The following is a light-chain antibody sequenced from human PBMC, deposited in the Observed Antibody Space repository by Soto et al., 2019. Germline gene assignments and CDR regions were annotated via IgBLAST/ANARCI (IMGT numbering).Light chain of an antibody. V-gene: IGKV1-13*02. J-gene: IGKJ4*01. CDR3: QQLNSYPRLT. CDR2: DAS. Sequence: AIQLTQSPSSLSASVGDRVTITCRASQGISSALAWYQQKPGKAPKLLIYDASSLESGVPSRFSGSGSGTDFTLTISSLQPEDCATYYCQQLNSYPRLTFGGGTKVEIK. CDR1: QGISSA.